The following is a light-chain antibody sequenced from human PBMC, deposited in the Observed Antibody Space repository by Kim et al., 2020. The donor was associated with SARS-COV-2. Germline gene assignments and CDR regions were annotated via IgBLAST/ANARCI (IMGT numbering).Light chain of an antibody. CDR1: SSNIGKYS. V-gene: IGLV1-51*01. J-gene: IGLJ2*01. CDR2: DNN. CDR3: GTWDSSLSAIV. Sequence: GQKATISCSGSSSNIGKYSVSWYQELPGTAPKLLVYDNNKRPSGIPDRFSGSKSGTSATLDITGLQTGDEADYYCGTWDSSLSAIVFGGGTKLTVL.